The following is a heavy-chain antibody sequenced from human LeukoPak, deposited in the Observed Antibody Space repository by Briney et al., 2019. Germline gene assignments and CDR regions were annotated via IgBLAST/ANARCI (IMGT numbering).Heavy chain of an antibody. V-gene: IGHV3-30-3*01. J-gene: IGHJ4*02. Sequence: PGGSLRLSCAASGFTFSSYAMHWVRQVPGKGLEWVAVISYDGSNKYYADSVKGRFTISRDNSKNPLYLQMNSLRAEDTAVYYCARDGRNGAFDYWGQGTLVTVSS. CDR3: ARDGRNGAFDY. CDR2: ISYDGSNK. CDR1: GFTFSSYA. D-gene: IGHD1-1*01.